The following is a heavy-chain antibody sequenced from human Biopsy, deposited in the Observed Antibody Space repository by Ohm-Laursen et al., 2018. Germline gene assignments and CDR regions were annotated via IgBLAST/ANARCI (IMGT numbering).Heavy chain of an antibody. J-gene: IGHJ2*01. CDR1: GDSISSSTYY. Sequence: GTLSLTCSVSGDSISSSTYYWGWIRQPPGKGLEWIGTIRNTYFRTSLKSRVTMSVDTSKNQFSLRLSSVTAADTAVYYCASAGYNPDWNFDLWGRGTRVTVSS. CDR2: IRNT. CDR3: ASAGYNPDWNFDL. V-gene: IGHV4-39*07. D-gene: IGHD5-24*01.